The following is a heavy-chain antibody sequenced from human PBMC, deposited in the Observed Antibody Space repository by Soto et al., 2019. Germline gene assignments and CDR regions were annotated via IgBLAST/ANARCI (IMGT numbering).Heavy chain of an antibody. D-gene: IGHD2-2*01. CDR1: GYTFTSYD. Sequence: ASVKVSCKASGYTFTSYDINWVLQATGQGLEWMGWMNPNSGNTGYAQKFQGRVTMTRNTSISTAYMELSSLRSEDTAVYYCARGYCSSTSCYASSLADYYYYYMDVWGKGTTVTVSS. J-gene: IGHJ6*03. CDR2: MNPNSGNT. V-gene: IGHV1-8*01. CDR3: ARGYCSSTSCYASSLADYYYYYMDV.